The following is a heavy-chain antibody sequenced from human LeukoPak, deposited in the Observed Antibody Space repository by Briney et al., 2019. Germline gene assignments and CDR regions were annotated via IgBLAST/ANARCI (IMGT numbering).Heavy chain of an antibody. CDR2: ISGSGGST. Sequence: PGGSLRLSCAASGFTFSSYAMSWVRQAPGKGLEWVSAISGSGGSTYYADSVKGRFTISRDNSKNTLYLQMNSLRAEDTAVYYCARDGVNCSGAGCYSFFAFDIWGQGTMVTVSS. V-gene: IGHV3-23*01. CDR1: GFTFSSYA. D-gene: IGHD2-15*01. CDR3: ARDGVNCSGAGCYSFFAFDI. J-gene: IGHJ3*02.